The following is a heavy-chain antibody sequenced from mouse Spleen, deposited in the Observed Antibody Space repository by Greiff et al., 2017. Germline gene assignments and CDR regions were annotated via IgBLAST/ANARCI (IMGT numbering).Heavy chain of an antibody. V-gene: IGHV5-9-1*01. D-gene: IGHD4-1*01. CDR3: ARVNGTSWFAY. J-gene: IGHJ3*01. Sequence: EVKLVESGGGLVKPGGSLKLSCAASGFTFSSYAMSWVRQTPEKRLEWVATISSGGSYTYYPDSVKGRFTISRDNAKNTLYLQMSSLRSDDTAMYYCARVNGTSWFAYWGQGTLVTVSA. CDR2: ISSGGSYT. CDR1: GFTFSSYA.